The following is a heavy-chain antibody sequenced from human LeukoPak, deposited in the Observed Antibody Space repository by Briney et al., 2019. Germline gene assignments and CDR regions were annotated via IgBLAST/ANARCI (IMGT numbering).Heavy chain of an antibody. CDR3: ARLHYYGSGSYCPFDY. J-gene: IGHJ4*02. D-gene: IGHD3-10*01. Sequence: SETLSLTCTVSGGSISSYYWSWIRQPPGKGLEWIGYTYYSGSTNYNPSLKTRVTISVDTSKNQFSLKLSSVTAADTAVYYCARLHYYGSGSYCPFDYWGQGTLVTVSS. V-gene: IGHV4-59*08. CDR1: GGSISSYY. CDR2: TYYSGST.